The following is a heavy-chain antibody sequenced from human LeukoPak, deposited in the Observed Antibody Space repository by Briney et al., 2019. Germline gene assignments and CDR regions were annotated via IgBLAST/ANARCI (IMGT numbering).Heavy chain of an antibody. V-gene: IGHV1-69*06. Sequence: ASVKVSCKASGGTFSSYAISWVRQAPGQGLEWMGRIIPIFGTANYAQKFQGRVTITADKSTSTAYMELSSLRSEDTAVYYCARDYGGGDIVVVPAAYFDYWGQGTLVTASS. CDR3: ARDYGGGDIVVVPAAYFDY. J-gene: IGHJ4*02. D-gene: IGHD2-2*01. CDR2: IIPIFGTA. CDR1: GGTFSSYA.